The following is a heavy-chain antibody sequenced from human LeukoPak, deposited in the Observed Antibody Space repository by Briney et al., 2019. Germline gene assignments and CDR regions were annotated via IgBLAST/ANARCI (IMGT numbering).Heavy chain of an antibody. V-gene: IGHV3-21*01. Sequence: PGGSLRLSCAASGFIFSSYSMNWVRQAPGKGLEWVSSISSSSSYIYYADSVKGRFTISRDNAKNSLYLQMNSLRAEDTAVYYCARDFYDSSGEPHYYYGMDVWGQGTTVTVSS. CDR1: GFIFSSYS. CDR2: ISSSSSYI. D-gene: IGHD3-22*01. CDR3: ARDFYDSSGEPHYYYGMDV. J-gene: IGHJ6*02.